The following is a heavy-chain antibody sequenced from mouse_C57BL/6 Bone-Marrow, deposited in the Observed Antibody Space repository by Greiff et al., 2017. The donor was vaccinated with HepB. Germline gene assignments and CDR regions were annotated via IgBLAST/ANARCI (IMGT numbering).Heavy chain of an antibody. CDR3: ARCRGSCYRYAMDY. CDR2: IHPTSGST. V-gene: IGHV1-64*01. Sequence: QVQLQQPGAELVKPGASVKLSCKASGYTFTSYWMHWVKQRPGQGLEWIGMIHPTSGSTNYNEKFKSKATLTVDKSSSTAYMQLSSLTSEDSAVYYCARCRGSCYRYAMDYWGQGTSVTVSS. D-gene: IGHD3-2*02. J-gene: IGHJ4*01. CDR1: GYTFTSYW.